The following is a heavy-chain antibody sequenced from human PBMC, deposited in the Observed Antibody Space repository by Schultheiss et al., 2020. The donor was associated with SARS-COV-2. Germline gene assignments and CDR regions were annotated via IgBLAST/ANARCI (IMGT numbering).Heavy chain of an antibody. CDR3: TSSGVDY. D-gene: IGHD2-15*01. V-gene: IGHV3-23*01. Sequence: GGSLRLSCAASGFTFSNAWMSWVRQAPGKGLEWVSGINWNGGSTYYADSVKGRFTISRDNSKNTLYLQMNSLKTEDTAVYYCTSSGVDYWGQGTLVTVSS. J-gene: IGHJ4*02. CDR2: INWNGGST. CDR1: GFTFSNAW.